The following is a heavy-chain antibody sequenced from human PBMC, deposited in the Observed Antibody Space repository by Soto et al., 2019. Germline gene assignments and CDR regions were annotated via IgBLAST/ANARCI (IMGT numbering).Heavy chain of an antibody. V-gene: IGHV1-24*01. Sequence: ASVKVSCKVSGYTLTELSMHWVRQAPGKGLEWMGGFDPEDGETIYAQKFQGRVTMTEDTSTDTAYMELSSLRSEDTAVYYCATGKTYYDILTGPKSYFDYCCQGTLLTVSS. D-gene: IGHD3-9*01. CDR1: GYTLTELS. CDR3: ATGKTYYDILTGPKSYFDY. CDR2: FDPEDGET. J-gene: IGHJ4*02.